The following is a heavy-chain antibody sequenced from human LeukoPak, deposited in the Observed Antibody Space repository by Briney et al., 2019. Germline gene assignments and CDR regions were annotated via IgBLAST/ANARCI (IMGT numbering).Heavy chain of an antibody. CDR1: GGSISSGNW. CDR3: ATVTVVVPAAIRYFDL. Sequence: SGTLSLTCAVSGGSISSGNWWSWVRQPPGKGLEWIGEIYHSGSTNYNPSLKSRVTISVDKSKNQFSLKLSSVTAADTAVYYCATVTVVVPAAIRYFDLWGRGTLVTVSS. J-gene: IGHJ2*01. D-gene: IGHD2-2*01. CDR2: IYHSGST. V-gene: IGHV4-4*02.